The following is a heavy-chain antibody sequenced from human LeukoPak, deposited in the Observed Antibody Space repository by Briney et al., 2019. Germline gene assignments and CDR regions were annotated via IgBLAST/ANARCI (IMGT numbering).Heavy chain of an antibody. CDR2: ISSSSSYI. V-gene: IGHV3-21*01. D-gene: IGHD2-2*01. Sequence: GGSLRLSCAASGFTFSSYSMNWVRQAPGEGLEWVSSISSSSSYIYYADSVKGRFTISRDNAKNSLYLQMNSLRAEDTAVYYCARERGYCSSTSCHSMDVWGQGTTVTVSS. CDR3: ARERGYCSSTSCHSMDV. J-gene: IGHJ6*02. CDR1: GFTFSSYS.